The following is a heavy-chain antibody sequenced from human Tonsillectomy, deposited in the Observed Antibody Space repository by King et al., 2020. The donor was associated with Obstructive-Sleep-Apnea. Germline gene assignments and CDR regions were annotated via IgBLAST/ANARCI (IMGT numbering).Heavy chain of an antibody. D-gene: IGHD2-15*01. CDR1: GYTFTDYG. CDR2: INTDNGNT. Sequence: HVQLVESGAEVKKPGASVKVSCTTSGYTFTDYGISWVRQAPGQGLEWVGWINTDNGNTHFAQKIQGRVTMTADTSTSTAYMELRSLKSDDTAAYYCARGGSITYYRFDYWGQGTLVTVSS. V-gene: IGHV1-18*04. CDR3: ARGGSITYYRFDY. J-gene: IGHJ4*02.